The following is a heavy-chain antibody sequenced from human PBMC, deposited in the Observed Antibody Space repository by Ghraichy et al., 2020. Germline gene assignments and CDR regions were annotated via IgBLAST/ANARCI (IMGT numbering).Heavy chain of an antibody. J-gene: IGHJ6*02. CDR1: GFTFSSYA. D-gene: IGHD2-2*01. CDR3: AKPKFAMNGMDV. Sequence: GGSLRLSCAASGFTFSSYAMSWVRQAPGKGLECVSAISGSGGSTYYADSVKGRFTISRDNSKNTLYLLMNSLRAEDTAVYYCAKPKFAMNGMDVWGQGTTVTVSS. CDR2: ISGSGGST. V-gene: IGHV3-23*01.